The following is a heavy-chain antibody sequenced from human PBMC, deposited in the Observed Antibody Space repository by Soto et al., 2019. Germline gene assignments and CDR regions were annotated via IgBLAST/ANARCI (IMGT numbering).Heavy chain of an antibody. CDR2: IYYSGST. CDR1: GGSITSGDYY. Sequence: TLSLTCTVSGGSITSGDYYWSWIRQPPGKGLEWIGYIYYSGSTYYNPSLKSRVTISVDTSKNQFSLKLSSVTAADTAVYYCARAIVLMVYAIDWFDPWGQGTLVTVSS. D-gene: IGHD2-8*01. J-gene: IGHJ5*02. V-gene: IGHV4-30-4*01. CDR3: ARAIVLMVYAIDWFDP.